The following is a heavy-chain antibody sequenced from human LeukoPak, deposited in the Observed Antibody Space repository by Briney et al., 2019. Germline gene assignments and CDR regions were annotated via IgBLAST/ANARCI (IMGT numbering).Heavy chain of an antibody. V-gene: IGHV4-34*01. CDR2: INHSGST. CDR1: GGSFSGYY. J-gene: IGHJ4*02. Sequence: PSETLSLTCAVYGGSFSGYYWSWIRPPPGKGLEWIGEINHSGSTNYNPSLKSRVTISVDTSKNQFSLKLSAVTAADTAVYYCAGLGGYSSSSDYWGQGTLVTVSS. D-gene: IGHD6-6*01. CDR3: AGLGGYSSSSDY.